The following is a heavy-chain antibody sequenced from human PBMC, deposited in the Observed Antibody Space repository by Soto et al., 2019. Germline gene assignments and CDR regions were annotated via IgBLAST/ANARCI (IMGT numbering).Heavy chain of an antibody. V-gene: IGHV3-74*01. Sequence: GGSLRLSCAASGFTFSSYWMHWVRQAPGKGLVWVSRINSDGSSTSYADSVKGRFTISRDNAKNSLYLQMNSLRAEDTALYYCASRSGWELPFDYWGQGTLVTVSS. CDR3: ASRSGWELPFDY. CDR2: INSDGSST. J-gene: IGHJ4*02. CDR1: GFTFSSYW. D-gene: IGHD1-26*01.